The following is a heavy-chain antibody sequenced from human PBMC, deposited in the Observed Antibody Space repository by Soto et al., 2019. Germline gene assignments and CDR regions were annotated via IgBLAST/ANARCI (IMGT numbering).Heavy chain of an antibody. CDR2: IWYDGSNK. CDR1: GFTFSSYG. V-gene: IGHV3-33*01. J-gene: IGHJ4*02. CDR3: ARDHQYYYDSSGPLPGPY. D-gene: IGHD3-22*01. Sequence: GGSLRLSCAASGFTFSSYGMHWVRQAPGKGLEWVAVIWYDGSNKYYADSVKGRFTISRDNSENTLYLQMNSLRAEDTAVYYCARDHQYYYDSSGPLPGPYWGQGTLVTVSS.